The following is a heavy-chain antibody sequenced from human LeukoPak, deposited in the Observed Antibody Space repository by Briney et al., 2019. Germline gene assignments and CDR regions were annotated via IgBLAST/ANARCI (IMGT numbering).Heavy chain of an antibody. CDR3: AREVMEWFGSHDAFDI. V-gene: IGHV7-4-1*02. D-gene: IGHD3-10*01. CDR2: INTNTGNP. J-gene: IGHJ3*02. Sequence: ASVKVSCKASGYTFTSYAMNWVRQAPGQGLEWMGWINTNTGNPTYAQGFTGRFVFSLDTSVSTAYLQISSLKAEDTAVYYCAREVMEWFGSHDAFDIWGQGTMVTVSS. CDR1: GYTFTSYA.